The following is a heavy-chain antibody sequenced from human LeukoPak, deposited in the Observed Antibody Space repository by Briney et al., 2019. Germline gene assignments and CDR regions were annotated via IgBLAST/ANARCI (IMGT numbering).Heavy chain of an antibody. J-gene: IGHJ5*02. CDR2: IKSKTDGGTT. CDR1: GFTFSNAW. D-gene: IGHD3-9*01. V-gene: IGHV3-15*01. CDR3: TTTYYDILTGIS. Sequence: PGGSLRLSCAASGFTFSNAWMSWVRQAPGKGLEWVGRIKSKTDGGTTDYAAPVKGRFTISRDDSKNTLYLQMNSLKTEDTAVYYCTTTYYDILTGISWGQGTLVTVSS.